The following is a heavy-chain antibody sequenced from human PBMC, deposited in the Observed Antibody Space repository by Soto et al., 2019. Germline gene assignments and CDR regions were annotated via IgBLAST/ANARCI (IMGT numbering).Heavy chain of an antibody. V-gene: IGHV1-24*01. CDR2: FDPEDGET. Sequence: ASVKVSCKVSGYTLTELSMHWVRQAPGKGLEWMGGFDPEDGETIYAQKFQGRVTMTRNTSISTAYMELSSLRSEDTAVYYCARAPPRVRSKYYYYYMDVWGKGTTVTVSS. CDR3: ARAPPRVRSKYYYYYMDV. CDR1: GYTLTELS. J-gene: IGHJ6*03. D-gene: IGHD3-10*01.